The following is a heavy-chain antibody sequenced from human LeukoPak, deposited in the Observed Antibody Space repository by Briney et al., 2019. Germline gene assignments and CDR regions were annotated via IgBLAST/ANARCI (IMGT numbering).Heavy chain of an antibody. CDR3: ARGSIYYGDSSVYFDY. CDR2: INQRGST. CDR1: SGSFSGYF. Sequence: SETLSLTCAVYSGSFSGYFWTYVRQPPGMGLEWIGEINQRGSTNYNPSLKSRVTMSVDTSKNQFSLRLSSVTGADTAVYYCARGSIYYGDSSVYFDYWAQGTLVTVSS. D-gene: IGHD3-22*01. V-gene: IGHV4-34*01. J-gene: IGHJ4*02.